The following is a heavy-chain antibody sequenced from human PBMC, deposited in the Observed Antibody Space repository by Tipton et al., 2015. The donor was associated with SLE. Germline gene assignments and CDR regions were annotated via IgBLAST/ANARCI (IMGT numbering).Heavy chain of an antibody. CDR3: ARGPPLSNYFDY. CDR1: GGSISSSSYY. CDR2: IYYSGST. V-gene: IGHV4-39*01. Sequence: TLSLTCTVSGGSISSSSYYWGWIRQPPGKGLEWIGSIYYSGSTYYNPSLKSRVTISVDTSKNQFSLKLSSVTAADTAVYYCARGPPLSNYFDYWGQGTLVTVSS. J-gene: IGHJ4*02.